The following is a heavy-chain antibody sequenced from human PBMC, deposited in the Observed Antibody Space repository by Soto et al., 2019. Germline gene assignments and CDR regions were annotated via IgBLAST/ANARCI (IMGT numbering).Heavy chain of an antibody. CDR2: IYCSGST. J-gene: IGHJ6*02. CDR3: AREFGLGYGSGAYYYGMDV. CDR1: GGSISSGGYY. V-gene: IGHV4-31*03. D-gene: IGHD3-10*01. Sequence: PSQTLSLTGTVSGGSISSGGYYWSRNTQQPGSDLEWIGYIYCSGSTYYNPSLKSRVTISVDTSKNQFSLKLSSVTAANTAVYYCAREFGLGYGSGAYYYGMDVWGQGTTVTV.